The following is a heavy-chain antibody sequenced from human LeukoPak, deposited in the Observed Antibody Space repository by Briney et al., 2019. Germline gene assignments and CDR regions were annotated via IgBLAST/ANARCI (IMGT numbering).Heavy chain of an antibody. CDR2: FDPEDGET. Sequence: ASVKVSCKVSGYTLTELSMHWVRQAPGKGLEWMGGFDPEDGETIYARKFQGRVTMTEDTSTDTAYMELSSLRSEDTAVYYCATMTYYDFWSGYGYWGQGTLVTVSS. CDR1: GYTLTELS. V-gene: IGHV1-24*01. D-gene: IGHD3-3*01. J-gene: IGHJ4*02. CDR3: ATMTYYDFWSGYGY.